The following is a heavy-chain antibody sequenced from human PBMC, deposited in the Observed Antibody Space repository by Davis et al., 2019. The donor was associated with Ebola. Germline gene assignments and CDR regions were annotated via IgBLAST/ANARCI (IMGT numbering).Heavy chain of an antibody. V-gene: IGHV3-9*01. CDR2: ISWNSGSI. D-gene: IGHD4-11*01. CDR3: ARDGNYARGYYYYGMDV. CDR1: GFTFDDYA. J-gene: IGHJ6*02. Sequence: SLKISCAASGFTFDDYAMHWVRQAPGKGLEWVSGISWNSGSIGYADSVKGRFTISRDNAKNSLYLQMNSLRAEDTAVYYCARDGNYARGYYYYGMDVWGQGTTVTVSS.